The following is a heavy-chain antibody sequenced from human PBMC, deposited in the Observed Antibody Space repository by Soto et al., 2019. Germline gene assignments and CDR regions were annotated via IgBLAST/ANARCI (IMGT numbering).Heavy chain of an antibody. CDR3: ASESRDSGDGLDV. V-gene: IGHV4-4*07. CDR2: IHTSGSS. J-gene: IGHJ6*02. Sequence: QVQLQESGPGLVKPSETLSLRCSVSGGSIRTIYWTWVRQPAGKGLEWIGRIHTSGSSSYNPSLERRVSKSIHTPTNQFTLKLRSVTVADTAVYFCASESRDSGDGLDVWGQGTAVTVSS. D-gene: IGHD2-15*01. CDR1: GGSIRTIY.